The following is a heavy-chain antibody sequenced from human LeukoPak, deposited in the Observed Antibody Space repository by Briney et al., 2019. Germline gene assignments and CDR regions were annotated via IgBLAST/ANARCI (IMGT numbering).Heavy chain of an antibody. CDR3: AKDYSFSNFN. V-gene: IGHV3-74*01. J-gene: IGHJ4*02. Sequence: GGSLRLSCAASGFTFSSHWMHWVRRAPGKGLVWVSGISRDGSSTNYADSVKGRFTISRDNTKKSLFLQLNSLSVEDTAMYYCAKDYSFSNFNWGQGTLVTVSS. CDR2: ISRDGSST. CDR1: GFTFSSHW. D-gene: IGHD2-15*01.